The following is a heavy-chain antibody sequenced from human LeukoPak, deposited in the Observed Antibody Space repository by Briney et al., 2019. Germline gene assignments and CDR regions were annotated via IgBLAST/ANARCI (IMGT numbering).Heavy chain of an antibody. CDR1: GGSISSYY. CDR3: ARSRDGYISTFDY. J-gene: IGHJ4*02. Sequence: SKTLSLTCTVSGGSISSYYWSWIRQPPGKGLEWIGYIYYSGSTNYNPSLKSRVTISVDTSKNQFSLKLSSVTAADTAVYYCARSRDGYISTFDYWGQGTLVTVSS. V-gene: IGHV4-59*08. D-gene: IGHD5-24*01. CDR2: IYYSGST.